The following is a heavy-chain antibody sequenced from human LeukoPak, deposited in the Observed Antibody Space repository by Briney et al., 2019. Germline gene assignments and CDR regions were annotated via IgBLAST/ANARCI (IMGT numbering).Heavy chain of an antibody. CDR2: INPNSGGT. Sequence: ASGKVSCKASGYTFTDYFMHWVRQAPGQGIEWMGWINPNSGGTHYAQKFQGRVTMTRDTSISTAYMELSRLRSDDTAVYYCARDPGYSSPRGDYWGQGTLVTVSS. V-gene: IGHV1-2*02. CDR1: GYTFTDYF. D-gene: IGHD5-18*01. CDR3: ARDPGYSSPRGDY. J-gene: IGHJ4*02.